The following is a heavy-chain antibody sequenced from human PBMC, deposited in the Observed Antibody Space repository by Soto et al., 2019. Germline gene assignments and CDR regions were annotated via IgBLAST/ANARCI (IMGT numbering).Heavy chain of an antibody. CDR2: IYYSGST. Sequence: SETLSLTYTVSGGSITGSSCYWGWIPQPQGKGLEWIGSIYYSGSTYYKPSLKSPVTISVDTSKNQFSLKLSSVTAADTAVYYCARRANYYDSSGYYFGFDYWGQGTLVTVYS. CDR1: GGSITGSSCY. CDR3: ARRANYYDSSGYYFGFDY. V-gene: IGHV4-39*01. D-gene: IGHD3-22*01. J-gene: IGHJ4*02.